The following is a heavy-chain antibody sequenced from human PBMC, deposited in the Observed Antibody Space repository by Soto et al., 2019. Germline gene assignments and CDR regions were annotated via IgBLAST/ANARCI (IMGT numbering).Heavy chain of an antibody. J-gene: IGHJ4*02. CDR1: VCTFDDYA. D-gene: IGHD3-22*01. V-gene: IGHV3-9*01. CDR3: AKAPYDSSGPLEY. CDR2: ISWNSGSI. Sequence: SLRLSCASSVCTFDDYAMHCVRQAPGKGLEWVSGISWNSGSIGYADSVKGRFTISRDNAKNSLYLQMNSLRAEDTALYYCAKAPYDSSGPLEYWGQGTLVSVSS.